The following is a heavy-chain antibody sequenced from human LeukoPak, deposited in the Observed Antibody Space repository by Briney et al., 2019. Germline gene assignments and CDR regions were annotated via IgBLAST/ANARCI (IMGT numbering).Heavy chain of an antibody. D-gene: IGHD1-1*01. CDR2: ISASGGST. CDR1: GFTFSTFA. V-gene: IGHV3-23*01. CDR3: ARDWGNDAPMDA. J-gene: IGHJ6*02. Sequence: QPGGSLRLSCVASGFTFSTFAMNWVRQAPGKGLEWVSAISASGGSTYYADSMKGRFTISRDNSKNTLYLQMNSLRADDTAVYYCARDWGNDAPMDAWGQGTAVTVSS.